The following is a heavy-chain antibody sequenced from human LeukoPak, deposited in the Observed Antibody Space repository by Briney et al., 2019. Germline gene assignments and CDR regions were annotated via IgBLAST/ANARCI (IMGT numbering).Heavy chain of an antibody. CDR2: IYTSGST. CDR3: ARLRYSSGWLNWFDP. D-gene: IGHD6-19*01. V-gene: IGHV4-61*02. CDR1: GGSISSGSYY. J-gene: IGHJ5*02. Sequence: SQTLSLTCTVSGGSISSGSYYWSWIRQPAGKGLEWIGRIYTSGSTNYNPSLKSRVTISVDTSKNQFSLKLSSVTAADTAVYYCARLRYSSGWLNWFDPWGQGTLVTVSS.